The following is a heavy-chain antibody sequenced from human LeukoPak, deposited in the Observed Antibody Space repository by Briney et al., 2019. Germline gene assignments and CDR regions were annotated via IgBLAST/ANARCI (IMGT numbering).Heavy chain of an antibody. D-gene: IGHD3-16*01. J-gene: IGHJ4*02. V-gene: IGHV3-30-3*01. Sequence: PGGSLRLSCAASGFTFSSYAMHWVRQAPGKGLEWVAVISYDGSNKYYADSVKGRFTISRDNSKNTLYLQMNSLRAEDTAVYYCAKGYYDTGELFDYWGQGTLVTVSS. CDR1: GFTFSSYA. CDR3: AKGYYDTGELFDY. CDR2: ISYDGSNK.